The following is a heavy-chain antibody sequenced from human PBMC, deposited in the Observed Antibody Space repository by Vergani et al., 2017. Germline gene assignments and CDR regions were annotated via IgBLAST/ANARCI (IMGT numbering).Heavy chain of an antibody. CDR2: IYYSGST. CDR1: GGSISSYY. V-gene: IGHV4-59*01. CDR3: ARPITMVRGAQTLDAFDI. J-gene: IGHJ3*02. Sequence: QVQLQESGPGLVKPSETLSLTCTVSGGSISSYYWSWIRQPPGKGLEWIGYIYYSGSTNYNPSLKSRVTISVDTSKNQFSLKLSSVTAADTAVYYCARPITMVRGAQTLDAFDIWGQGTMVTVSS. D-gene: IGHD3-10*01.